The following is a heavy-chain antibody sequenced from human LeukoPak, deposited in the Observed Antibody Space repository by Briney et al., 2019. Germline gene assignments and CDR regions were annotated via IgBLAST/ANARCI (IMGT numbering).Heavy chain of an antibody. J-gene: IGHJ4*02. Sequence: ASVSLSFNASGYIPCNHPRSSVLQAPGQGLEWMGWISPYNGETKYAQNFQDRLTLTTDTSTSTAYMDLRSMRSDDTAVYYCVRDNLPVGSPENYCDSWGQGTLVTVSS. D-gene: IGHD1-26*01. V-gene: IGHV1-18*01. CDR3: VRDNLPVGSPENYCDS. CDR1: GYIPCNHP. CDR2: ISPYNGET.